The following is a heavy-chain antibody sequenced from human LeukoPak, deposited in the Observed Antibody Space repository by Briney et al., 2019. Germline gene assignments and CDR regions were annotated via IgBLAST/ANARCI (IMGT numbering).Heavy chain of an antibody. J-gene: IGHJ4*02. CDR3: ARGRNSGFDY. D-gene: IGHD6-19*01. CDR1: GDSFSTNSVA. Sequence: SQTLSLTCAISGDSFSTNSVAWNWIRQSPSRGLERLGRTYHRSKFYNDYAVSVKGRITINPDTSKNQFSLQLSSVTPEGTAVYYCARGRNSGFDYWGQGTLVTVSS. V-gene: IGHV6-1*01. CDR2: TYHRSKFYN.